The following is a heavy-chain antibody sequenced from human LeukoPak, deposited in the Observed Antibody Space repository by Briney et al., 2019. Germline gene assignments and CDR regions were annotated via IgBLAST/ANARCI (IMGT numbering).Heavy chain of an antibody. J-gene: IGHJ5*02. D-gene: IGHD4-17*01. CDR2: ISGSRGST. Sequence: GGSLRLSCVASGFTFSSYAMSWVRQAPGKGLEWVSAISGSRGSTYYADSVKGRFTISRDNSKNTLYLQMDSLRAEDTAVFYCAKGDGDYAGFDPWGQGTPVTVSS. CDR3: AKGDGDYAGFDP. V-gene: IGHV3-23*01. CDR1: GFTFSSYA.